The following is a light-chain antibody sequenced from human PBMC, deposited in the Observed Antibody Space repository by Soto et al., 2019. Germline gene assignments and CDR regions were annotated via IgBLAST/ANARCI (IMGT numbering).Light chain of an antibody. V-gene: IGKV3D-20*01. CDR3: QVYGPSPPIT. CDR2: DAS. CDR1: QSVSSRY. Sequence: EIVLTQSPAILSLSPGERATLSCGASQSVSSRYLAWYQQKPGLAPRLLIYDASSRATGIPDRFSGSGSGTDFTLTISRLEPEDFAVYYCQVYGPSPPITFGQGTRLEIK. J-gene: IGKJ5*01.